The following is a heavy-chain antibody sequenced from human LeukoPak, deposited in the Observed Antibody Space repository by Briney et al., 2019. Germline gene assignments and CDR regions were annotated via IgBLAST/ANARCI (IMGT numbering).Heavy chain of an antibody. V-gene: IGHV3-48*01. CDR3: ARNFYCGGDCAISYFDY. J-gene: IGHJ4*02. CDR2: ISSSSNKV. Sequence: GGSPRLSCAASGFAISDYSMNWVRQVPGKGLEWVSYISSSSNKVYYADSVKGRFTISRDNAKNSLFLQMNSLRADDTAVYYCARNFYCGGDCAISYFDYWGQGTLVTVSS. CDR1: GFAISDYS. D-gene: IGHD2-21*02.